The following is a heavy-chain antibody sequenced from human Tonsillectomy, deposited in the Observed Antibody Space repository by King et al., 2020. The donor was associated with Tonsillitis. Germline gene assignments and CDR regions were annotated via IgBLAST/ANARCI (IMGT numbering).Heavy chain of an antibody. D-gene: IGHD3-16*01. J-gene: IGHJ4*02. CDR3: VRGHRDTYFDY. Sequence: VQLVESGGGLVQPGGSLRLSCSASGFTFSTYAMHWVRQAPGKGLEYVSSISSNGANTYYADSVKGRLTISRDNSKNTLFLQMTSLRVEDTAVYYCVRGHRDTYFDYWGQGPLVTVSS. V-gene: IGHV3-64D*06. CDR1: GFTFSTYA. CDR2: ISSNGANT.